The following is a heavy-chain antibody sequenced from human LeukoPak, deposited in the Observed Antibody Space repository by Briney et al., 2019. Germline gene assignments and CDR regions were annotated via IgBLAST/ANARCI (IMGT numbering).Heavy chain of an antibody. Sequence: SETLSLTCTVSGGSMSSYSWSWLRQPPGEGLEWIGFIYYSGSINYNPSLKSRVTISVDTSKNQFSLKVNSVTAADTAVYYCARHRTSGWGLDYWGQGTLVTVSS. CDR2: IYYSGSI. CDR1: GGSMSSYS. J-gene: IGHJ4*02. D-gene: IGHD6-19*01. V-gene: IGHV4-59*08. CDR3: ARHRTSGWGLDY.